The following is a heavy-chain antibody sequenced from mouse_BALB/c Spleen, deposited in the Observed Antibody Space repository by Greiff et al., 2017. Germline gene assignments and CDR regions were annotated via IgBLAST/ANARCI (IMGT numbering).Heavy chain of an antibody. D-gene: IGHD2-4*01. CDR3: ASHDYPFAY. CDR1: GYSITSDYA. V-gene: IGHV3-2*02. Sequence: VQLKESGPGLVKPSQSLSLTCTVTGYSITSDYAWNWIRQFPGNKLEWMGYISYSGSTSYNPSLKSRISITRDTSKNQFFLQLNSVTTEDTATYYSASHDYPFAYWGQGTLGTVSA. J-gene: IGHJ3*01. CDR2: ISYSGST.